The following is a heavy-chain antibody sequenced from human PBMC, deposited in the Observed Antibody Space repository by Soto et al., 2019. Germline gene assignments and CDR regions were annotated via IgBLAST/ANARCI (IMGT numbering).Heavy chain of an antibody. D-gene: IGHD4-17*01. CDR1: GRSISSYY. CDR3: ERRYGGTLDY. Sequence: PSETLSLTCTVSGRSISSYYWSWIRQPPGKGLEWIGYIYYSGSTNYNPSLKSRVTISVDTSKNQFSLKLSSVTAADTAVHYCERRYGGTLDYWGQGTLVTVSS. CDR2: IYYSGST. V-gene: IGHV4-59*08. J-gene: IGHJ4*02.